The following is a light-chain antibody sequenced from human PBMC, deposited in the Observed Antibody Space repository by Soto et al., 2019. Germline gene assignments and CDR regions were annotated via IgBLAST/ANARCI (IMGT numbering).Light chain of an antibody. J-gene: IGLJ3*02. CDR3: NSYTRSSTWV. V-gene: IGLV2-14*01. CDR1: RSDIGAYNY. Sequence: QSALTQPASVSGSPGQSITISCTGTRSDIGAYNYVSWYQHHPGKAPKLVIFEVTRRPSGVSGRFSGSKSGNTASLTISGLQAEDEADYYCNSYTRSSTWVFGGGTQLTVL. CDR2: EVT.